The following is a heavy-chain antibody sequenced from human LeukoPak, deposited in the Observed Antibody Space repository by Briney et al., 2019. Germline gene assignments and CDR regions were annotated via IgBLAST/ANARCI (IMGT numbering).Heavy chain of an antibody. CDR2: INSNGGST. CDR1: GFTFSSYA. Sequence: GGSLRLSCAASGFTFSSYAMNWVRQAPGEGLEWVSAINSNGGSTYYADSGKGRFTISRDNSKNTLYLQMNSLRAEDTAVYYCAKGPLPRIDYWGQGTLVTVSS. J-gene: IGHJ4*02. V-gene: IGHV3-23*01. CDR3: AKGPLPRIDY.